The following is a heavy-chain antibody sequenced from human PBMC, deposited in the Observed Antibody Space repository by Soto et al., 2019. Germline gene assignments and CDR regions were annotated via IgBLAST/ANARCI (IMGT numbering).Heavy chain of an antibody. CDR2: INHSGST. CDR1: GGSFSGYY. J-gene: IGHJ4*02. D-gene: IGHD4-17*01. Sequence: QVQLQQWGAGLLKPSETLSLTCAVYGGSFSGYYWSWIRQPPGKGLEWIGEINHSGSTNYNPSLKRRVTISVDPSKNQFSLKLSSVTAADTAVYYCASVLRSLYYFDYWGQGTLVTVSS. V-gene: IGHV4-34*01. CDR3: ASVLRSLYYFDY.